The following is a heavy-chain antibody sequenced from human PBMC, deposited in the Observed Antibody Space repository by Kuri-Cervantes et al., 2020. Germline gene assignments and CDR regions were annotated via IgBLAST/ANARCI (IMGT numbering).Heavy chain of an antibody. J-gene: IGHJ6*02. CDR3: ANLGTIFGVVRPLSYYYGMDV. CDR1: GYTFTSYY. Sequence: ASVKVSCKASGYTFTSYYMHWVRQAPGQGLEWMGIINPSGGSTSYAQKFQGRVTMTRDTSTSTVYMELSSLRSEDTAVYYCANLGTIFGVVRPLSYYYGMDVWGQGTTVTVSS. CDR2: INPSGGST. V-gene: IGHV1-46*01. D-gene: IGHD3-3*01.